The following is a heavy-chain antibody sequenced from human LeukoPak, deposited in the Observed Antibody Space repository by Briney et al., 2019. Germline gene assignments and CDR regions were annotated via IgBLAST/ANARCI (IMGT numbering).Heavy chain of an antibody. J-gene: IGHJ4*02. D-gene: IGHD2-2*02. V-gene: IGHV1-2*02. CDR1: GYTFTGYY. Sequence: GASVKVSCKASGYTFTGYYMHWVRQAPGQGLEWMGWINPNSGGTNYAQKFQGRVTMTRDTSISTAYMELSRLRSDDTAVYYCARDFHYCSSTSCHKLSLDYWGQGTLVTVSS. CDR2: INPNSGGT. CDR3: ARDFHYCSSTSCHKLSLDY.